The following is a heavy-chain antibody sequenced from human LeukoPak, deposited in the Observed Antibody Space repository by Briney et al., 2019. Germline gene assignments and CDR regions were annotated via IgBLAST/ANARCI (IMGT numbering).Heavy chain of an antibody. CDR1: GFTFSSYA. Sequence: QSGGSLRLSCAASGFTFSSYAMSWVRQAPGKGLEWVSAISGSGGSTYYADSVKGRFTISRDNSKNTLYLQMNSLRAEDTAVYYCAKGYDSSGYYPTPFDYWGQGTLVTVSS. CDR2: ISGSGGST. CDR3: AKGYDSSGYYPTPFDY. J-gene: IGHJ4*02. V-gene: IGHV3-23*01. D-gene: IGHD3-22*01.